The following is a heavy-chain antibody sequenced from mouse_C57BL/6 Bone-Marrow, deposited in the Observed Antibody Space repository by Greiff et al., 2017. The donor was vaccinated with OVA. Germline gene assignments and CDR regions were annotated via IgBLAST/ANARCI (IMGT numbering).Heavy chain of an antibody. Sequence: QVQLQQSGAELVRPGPSVKVSCKASGYAFTNYLIEWVKQRPGQGLEWIGVINPGSGGTNYTEKFKGKATLTADKSSSTAYMQLSSLTSEDSAVYFCARSGGYDYFDYWGQGTTLTVSS. J-gene: IGHJ2*01. V-gene: IGHV1-54*01. CDR3: ARSGGYDYFDY. D-gene: IGHD2-2*01. CDR2: INPGSGGT. CDR1: GYAFTNYL.